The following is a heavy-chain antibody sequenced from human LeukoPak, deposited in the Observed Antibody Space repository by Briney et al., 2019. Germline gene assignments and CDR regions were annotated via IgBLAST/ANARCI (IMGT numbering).Heavy chain of an antibody. V-gene: IGHV3-23*01. D-gene: IGHD3-16*01. Sequence: PGGSLRPSCAASGFTFSGYTMSWVRQAPGKGLEWVSGISHSGGTTDYADSVKGRFTISRDNSRNTLYVQMNSLRVEDTAIYYCATLGGGDGYWGQGTLVTVSS. CDR1: GFTFSGYT. J-gene: IGHJ4*02. CDR3: ATLGGGDGY. CDR2: ISHSGGTT.